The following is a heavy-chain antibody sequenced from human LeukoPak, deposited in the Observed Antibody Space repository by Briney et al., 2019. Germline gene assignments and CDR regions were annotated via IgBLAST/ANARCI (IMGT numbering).Heavy chain of an antibody. CDR2: IRSKANGDAT. J-gene: IGHJ6*02. CDR3: TLYETSGSGGMDV. Sequence: GGSLRLSCAASWFTLSGSAVHWVRQASGKGLEWVGRIRSKANGDATAYAAPVKGRFTISRDDSKNTAYLQMTSLKSEDTAVYYCTLYETSGSGGMDVWGQGTTVTVSS. CDR1: WFTLSGSA. D-gene: IGHD3-22*01. V-gene: IGHV3-73*01.